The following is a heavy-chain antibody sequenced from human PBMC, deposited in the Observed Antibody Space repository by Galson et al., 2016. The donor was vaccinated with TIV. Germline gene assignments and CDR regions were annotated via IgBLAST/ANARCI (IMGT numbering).Heavy chain of an antibody. CDR2: IDWEDDK. J-gene: IGHJ3*02. CDR3: ARMYRHGFDI. V-gene: IGHV2-70*04. Sequence: PALVKPTQTLTLTCSVSGFSLTTTGMRVSWIRQPPGGALEWLARIDWEDDKFYSPSLKTRLSISKGTSNNQVGLTMTNMDPVDTATYYCARMYRHGFDIWGQGTMVTVS. CDR1: GFSLTTTGMR. D-gene: IGHD3-16*02.